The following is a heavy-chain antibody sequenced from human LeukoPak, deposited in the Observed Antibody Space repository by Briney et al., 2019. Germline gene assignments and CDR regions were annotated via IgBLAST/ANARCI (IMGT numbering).Heavy chain of an antibody. V-gene: IGHV1-24*01. J-gene: IGHJ4*02. Sequence: ASVKVSCKVSGYTLTELSMHWVRQAPGKGLEWMGGFDPEDGETIYAQKFQGRVTMTEDTSTDTAYMELSSPRSEDTAVYYCATDYYDSSGYDYWGQGTLVTVSS. CDR2: FDPEDGET. CDR1: GYTLTELS. CDR3: ATDYYDSSGYDY. D-gene: IGHD3-22*01.